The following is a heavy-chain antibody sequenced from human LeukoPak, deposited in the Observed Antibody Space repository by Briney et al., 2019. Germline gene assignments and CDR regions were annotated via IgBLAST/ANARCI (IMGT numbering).Heavy chain of an antibody. CDR2: IYPGDSDT. J-gene: IGHJ3*02. Sequence: GESLKISCKGSGYSFTSYWIGWVRQMPGKGLEWMGIIYPGDSDTRYSPSFQGQVTISADKSISTAHLQWSSLKASDTAMYYCARTMVRGVMALDAFDIWGQGTMVTVSS. CDR1: GYSFTSYW. CDR3: ARTMVRGVMALDAFDI. V-gene: IGHV5-51*01. D-gene: IGHD3-10*01.